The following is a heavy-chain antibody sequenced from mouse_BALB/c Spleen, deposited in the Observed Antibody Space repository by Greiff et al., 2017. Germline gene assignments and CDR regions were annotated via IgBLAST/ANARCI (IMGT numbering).Heavy chain of an antibody. J-gene: IGHJ4*01. D-gene: IGHD2-1*01. CDR3: ARGNPDYAMDY. CDR2: ISDGGSYT. CDR1: GFTFSDYY. Sequence: EVKVEESGGGLVKPGGSLKLSCAASGFTFSDYYMYWVRQTPEKRLEWVATISDGGSYTYYPDSVKGRFTISRDNAKNNLYLQMSSLKSEDTAMYYCARGNPDYAMDYWGQGTSVTVSS. V-gene: IGHV5-4*02.